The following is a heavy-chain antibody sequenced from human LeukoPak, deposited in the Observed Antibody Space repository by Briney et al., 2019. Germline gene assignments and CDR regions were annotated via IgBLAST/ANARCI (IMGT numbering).Heavy chain of an antibody. D-gene: IGHD1-26*01. J-gene: IGHJ3*02. CDR3: AVFMVGATDAFDI. CDR2: IYSGGAT. Sequence: GGSLRLSCAASGFTVSSNFMTWVRQAPGKGLEWVSVIYSGGATYYADSVKGRFTFSRDNSKNALDLQMTSLRAEDTAMYYCAVFMVGATDAFDIWGQGTMVTVSS. CDR1: GFTVSSNF. V-gene: IGHV3-53*01.